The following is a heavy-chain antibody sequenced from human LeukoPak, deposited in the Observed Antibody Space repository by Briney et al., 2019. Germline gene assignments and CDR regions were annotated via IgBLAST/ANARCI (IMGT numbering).Heavy chain of an antibody. CDR3: ASSYDSSGYYWGGY. D-gene: IGHD3-22*01. CDR1: GGSINSGDYY. V-gene: IGHV4-30-4*01. J-gene: IGHJ4*01. CDR2: ISYGGST. Sequence: SETLSLTCTVSGGSINSGDYYWSWIRQPPGKGLEWIGYISYGGSTYYNPSLRGRVTISVDTSKNQFSLRLSSVTAADTAVYYCASSYDSSGYYWGGYWGQGTLVTVSS.